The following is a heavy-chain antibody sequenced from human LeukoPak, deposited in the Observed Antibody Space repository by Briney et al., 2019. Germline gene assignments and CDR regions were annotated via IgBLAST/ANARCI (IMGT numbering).Heavy chain of an antibody. D-gene: IGHD6-13*01. V-gene: IGHV3-30-3*01. Sequence: GRSLRLSCAASGFTFSSYAMHWVRQAPGKGLEWVAVISYDGSNKYYADTVKGRFTISRDNSKNTLYLQMNSLRAEDTAVYYCARVPHSSPGAFDYWGQGTLVTVSS. CDR1: GFTFSSYA. CDR2: ISYDGSNK. J-gene: IGHJ4*02. CDR3: ARVPHSSPGAFDY.